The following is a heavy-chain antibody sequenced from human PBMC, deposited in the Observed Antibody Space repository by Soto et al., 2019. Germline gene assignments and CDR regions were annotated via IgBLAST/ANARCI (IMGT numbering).Heavy chain of an antibody. J-gene: IGHJ4*02. CDR2: ISGSSRYT. Sequence: GSLRLSCAASGFNFSYHYMNWVRQAPGKGLEWVSYISGSSRYTNFADSVKGRFTISRDNAKNSLYLQMNSLRVEDTAVYYCARHTSGWNYYGYWGQGTPVTVSS. V-gene: IGHV3-11*06. CDR3: ARHTSGWNYYGY. D-gene: IGHD6-19*01. CDR1: GFNFSYHY.